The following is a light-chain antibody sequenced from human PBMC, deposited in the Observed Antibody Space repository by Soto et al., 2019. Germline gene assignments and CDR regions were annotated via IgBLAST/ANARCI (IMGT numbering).Light chain of an antibody. CDR2: DAS. V-gene: IGKV1-33*01. Sequence: DIQMTQSPSTLSASVGDTVTITCQASQDITNYLNWYQQKPGKAPKLLISDASTLETGVPSRFSGSGSGTDFAFTISSLQPEDIATYYCQHSDNLPITFGQGRRLEIK. CDR3: QHSDNLPIT. J-gene: IGKJ5*01. CDR1: QDITNY.